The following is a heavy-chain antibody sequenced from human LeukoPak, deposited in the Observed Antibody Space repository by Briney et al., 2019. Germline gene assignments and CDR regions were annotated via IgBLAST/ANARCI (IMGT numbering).Heavy chain of an antibody. J-gene: IGHJ6*03. CDR2: INGGGNTT. CDR3: TKELHVAVAVADYYYFYRDV. V-gene: IGHV3-23*01. CDR1: GFAFSSFA. Sequence: GGSLRLSCAASGFAFSSFAMGWVRQSPGKGLEWVSTINGGGNTTFYADSVKGRFTISRDNSKSTLYLHMDSLRPDDTAIYYCTKELHVAVAVADYYYFYRDVWGRGTAVTVSS. D-gene: IGHD6-19*01.